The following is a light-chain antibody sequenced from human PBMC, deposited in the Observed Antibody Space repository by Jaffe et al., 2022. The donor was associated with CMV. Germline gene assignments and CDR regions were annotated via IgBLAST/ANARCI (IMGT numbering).Light chain of an antibody. CDR2: LGS. CDR1: QSLLHSNGYKY. J-gene: IGKJ3*01. CDR3: MQALQTPR. Sequence: DIVMTQSPLSLPVTPGEPASISCRSSQSLLHSNGYKYLDWYLQKPGQSPQLLIYLGSNRASGVPDRFSGSGSGTDFTLKISRVEAEDVGVYYCMQALQTPRFGPGTKVDIK. V-gene: IGKV2-28*01.